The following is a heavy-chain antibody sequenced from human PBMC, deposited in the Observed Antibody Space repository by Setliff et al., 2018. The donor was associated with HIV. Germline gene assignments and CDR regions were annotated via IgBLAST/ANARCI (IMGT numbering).Heavy chain of an antibody. CDR3: ASGPGYGWGSYRLDY. J-gene: IGHJ4*02. V-gene: IGHV4-39*07. Sequence: PSETLSLTCTVSGDSISSSSYYWGWIRQPPGKGLEWIGSISYSGSTYYNPSLKSRVTISLDTSKNQFSLNLSSVTAADTAVYYCASGPGYGWGSYRLDYWGQGTLVTSPQ. CDR2: ISYSGST. CDR1: GDSISSSSYY. D-gene: IGHD3-10*01.